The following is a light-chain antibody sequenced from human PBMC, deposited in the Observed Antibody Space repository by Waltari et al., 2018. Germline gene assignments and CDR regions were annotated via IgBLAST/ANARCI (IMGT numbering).Light chain of an antibody. CDR1: SGHSSYA. J-gene: IGLJ3*02. V-gene: IGLV4-69*01. CDR3: QTWGTGRV. CDR2: LNSDGSH. Sequence: QLVLTQSPSASASLGASVKLTCTLSSGHSSYAIAWQQQQPEKGPRYLMKLNSDGSHSKGGGSPDRFSGSSSGAERYLTISSLQSEDEADYYCQTWGTGRVSGGGTKLTVL.